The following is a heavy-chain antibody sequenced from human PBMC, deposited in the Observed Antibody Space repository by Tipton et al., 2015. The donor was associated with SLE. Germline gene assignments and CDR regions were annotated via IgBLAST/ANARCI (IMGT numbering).Heavy chain of an antibody. J-gene: IGHJ5*02. D-gene: IGHD2-2*01. V-gene: IGHV4-61*02. CDR3: ARTWVVVPALFDP. CDR2: IYTSGST. Sequence: TLSLTCTVSGGSISSGSYYWSWIRQPAGKGLEWIGCIYTSGSTNYNPPLKSRVTISVDTSKNQFSLKLSSVTAADTAVYYCARTWVVVPALFDPWGQGTLVTVSS. CDR1: GGSISSGSYY.